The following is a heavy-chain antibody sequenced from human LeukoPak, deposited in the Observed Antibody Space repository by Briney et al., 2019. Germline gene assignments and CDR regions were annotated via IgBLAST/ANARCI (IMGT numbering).Heavy chain of an antibody. CDR2: IIPIFGTA. D-gene: IGHD5-12*01. CDR1: GGTFSSYA. V-gene: IGHV1-69*01. J-gene: IGHJ5*02. Sequence: SVKVSCKASGGTFSSYAISWVRQAPGQGLEWMGGIIPIFGTANYAQKFQGRVTITADESTSTAYMELSSLRSEDTAVYYCARISNSGYDDNWFDPWGQGTLVTVSS. CDR3: ARISNSGYDDNWFDP.